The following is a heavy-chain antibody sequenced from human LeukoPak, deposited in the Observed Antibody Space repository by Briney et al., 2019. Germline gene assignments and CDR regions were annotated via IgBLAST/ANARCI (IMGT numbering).Heavy chain of an antibody. Sequence: PSETLSLTCTVSGGSISSYYWSWIRQPPGKGLEWIGYIYYSGSTNYNPSLKSRVTISVDTSKNQFSLKLSSVTAADTAVYYCAREGDGYSRFDYWGQGTLVTVSS. CDR2: IYYSGST. J-gene: IGHJ4*02. V-gene: IGHV4-59*01. D-gene: IGHD4-4*01. CDR1: GGSISSYY. CDR3: AREGDGYSRFDY.